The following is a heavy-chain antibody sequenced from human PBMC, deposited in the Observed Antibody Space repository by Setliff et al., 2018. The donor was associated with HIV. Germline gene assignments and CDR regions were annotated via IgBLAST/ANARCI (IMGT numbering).Heavy chain of an antibody. V-gene: IGHV4-39*01. J-gene: IGHJ3*01. D-gene: IGHD3-3*02. CDR2: VYFTGDA. Sequence: LSEPLSLTCAVSGASINTINHLWDWIRQPPGKGLEWIGSVYFTGDAYYNPSLKSRVTLSVDTSKNLFSLELRSVTAADTAVYYCVRHISPVDAFDVWGQGTMVTVSS. CDR1: GASINTINHL. CDR3: VRHISPVDAFDV.